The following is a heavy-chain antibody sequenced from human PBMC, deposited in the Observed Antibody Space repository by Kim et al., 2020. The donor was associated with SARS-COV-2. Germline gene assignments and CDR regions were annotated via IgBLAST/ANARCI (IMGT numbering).Heavy chain of an antibody. CDR1: GFTFDDYA. J-gene: IGHJ4*01. CDR3: AKSPDSSYDLPPTTVDY. Sequence: GGSLRLSCAASGFTFDDYAMHWVRQAPGKGLEWVSGISCNSGSIGYADSVKGRITISRDNAKNSLYLHMNSLRAEDTALYYCAKSPDSSYDLPPTTVDY. CDR2: ISCNSGSI. V-gene: IGHV3-9*01. D-gene: IGHD5-12*01.